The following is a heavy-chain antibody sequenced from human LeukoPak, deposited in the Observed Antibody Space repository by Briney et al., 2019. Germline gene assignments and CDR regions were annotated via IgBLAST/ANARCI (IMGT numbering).Heavy chain of an antibody. CDR2: ISSSSSYI. CDR3: AIGTSSSRVGDY. Sequence: GGSLRLSCAASGFSFITYSMNWVRQAPGKGLERVSSISSSSSYIYYADSVKGRFTISRDNAKNSLYLQMNSLRAEDTAVYYCAIGTSSSRVGDYWGQGTLVTVSS. CDR1: GFSFITYS. D-gene: IGHD6-6*01. J-gene: IGHJ4*02. V-gene: IGHV3-21*01.